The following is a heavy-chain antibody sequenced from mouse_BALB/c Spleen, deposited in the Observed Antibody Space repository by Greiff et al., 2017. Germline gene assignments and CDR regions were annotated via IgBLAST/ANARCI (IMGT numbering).Heavy chain of an antibody. D-gene: IGHD2-1*01. CDR1: GFNINDTY. J-gene: IGHJ4*01. Sequence: EVQGVESGAELVQPGASVKLSCTASGFNINDTYMHWVKQRPEQGLEWIGRIDPANGNTKYDPKFQGKATITADTSSNTTYLQLSSLTSEDTAVYYCASGNYYAMDYWGQGTSVTVSS. CDR3: ASGNYYAMDY. V-gene: IGHV14-3*02. CDR2: IDPANGNT.